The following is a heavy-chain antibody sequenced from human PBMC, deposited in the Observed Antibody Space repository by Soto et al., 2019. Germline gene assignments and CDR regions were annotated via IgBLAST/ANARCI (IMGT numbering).Heavy chain of an antibody. D-gene: IGHD2-15*01. J-gene: IGHJ3*02. Sequence: GGSLRLSCAASGFTFDDYAMHWVRQAPGKGLEWVSGISWNSGSIGYADSVKGRFTISRDNAKNSLYLQMNSLRAEDTALYYCAKDLFQLWSKRCSGGSCTVSSAFDIWGQGTMVTVSS. V-gene: IGHV3-9*01. CDR2: ISWNSGSI. CDR1: GFTFDDYA. CDR3: AKDLFQLWSKRCSGGSCTVSSAFDI.